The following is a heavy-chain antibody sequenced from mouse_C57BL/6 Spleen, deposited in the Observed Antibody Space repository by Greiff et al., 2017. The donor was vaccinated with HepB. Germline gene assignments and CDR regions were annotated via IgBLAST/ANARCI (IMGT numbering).Heavy chain of an antibody. CDR3: AREDSSGYGFAY. CDR1: GYTFTSYW. Sequence: LQPGAELVMPGASVKLSCKASGYTFTSYWMHWVKQRPGQGLEWIGEIDPSDSYTNYNQKFKGKSTLTVDKSSSTAYMQLSSLTSEDSAVYYCAREDSSGYGFAYWGQGTLVTVSA. V-gene: IGHV1-69*01. J-gene: IGHJ3*01. D-gene: IGHD3-2*02. CDR2: IDPSDSYT.